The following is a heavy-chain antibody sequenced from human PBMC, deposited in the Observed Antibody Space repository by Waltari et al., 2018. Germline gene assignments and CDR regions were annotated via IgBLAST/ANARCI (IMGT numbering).Heavy chain of an antibody. CDR2: RNPNSGNT. Sequence: QVQLVQSGAEVKKPGASVKVSCKASGYTFTSYDINWVRQATGQGLEWMGWRNPNSGNTGYAQKFQGRVTMTRNTSISTAYMELSSLRSEDTAVYYCARGASPLGDSEVDAFDIWGQGTMVTVSS. D-gene: IGHD3-10*01. CDR3: ARGASPLGDSEVDAFDI. CDR1: GYTFTSYD. V-gene: IGHV1-8*01. J-gene: IGHJ3*02.